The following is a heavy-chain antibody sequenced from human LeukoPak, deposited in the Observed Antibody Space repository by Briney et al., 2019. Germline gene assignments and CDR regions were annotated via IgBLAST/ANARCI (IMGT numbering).Heavy chain of an antibody. J-gene: IGHJ4*02. CDR3: SKDVLITLVPVVAPPLVY. CDR1: GLTLSSYT. V-gene: IGHV3-23*01. CDR2: ISGCGGST. D-gene: IGHD3-16*01. Sequence: GGSLRLSCAPSGLTLSSYTMSWVGQAAGQGLEWVSAISGCGGSTYYAASVKGRFTISRDNSKNTLYLQRNSLSGHAPARYFCSKDVLITLVPVVAPPLVYWGQRTLVTVSS.